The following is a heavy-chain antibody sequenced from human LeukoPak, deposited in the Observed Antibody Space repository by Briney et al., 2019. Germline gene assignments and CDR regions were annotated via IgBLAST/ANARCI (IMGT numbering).Heavy chain of an antibody. J-gene: IGHJ6*02. D-gene: IGHD6-19*01. V-gene: IGHV4-61*01. CDR2: IYYSGST. Sequence: PSETLSLTCTVSGGSASSGSYYWSWIRQPPGKGLEWIGYIYYSGSTNYNPSLKNRVTISVDTSKNQFSLKLSSVTAADTAVYYCARGQYSSGWYGYYGMDVWGQGTTVTVSS. CDR1: GGSASSGSYY. CDR3: ARGQYSSGWYGYYGMDV.